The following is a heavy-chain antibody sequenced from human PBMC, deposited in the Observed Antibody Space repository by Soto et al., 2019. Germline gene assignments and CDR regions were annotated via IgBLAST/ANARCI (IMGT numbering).Heavy chain of an antibody. CDR1: GFSLKTPGGG. CDR3: ARRNCSTDDCFHFDY. D-gene: IGHD2-21*01. V-gene: IGHV2-5*02. J-gene: IGHJ4*01. CDR2: MSWDDDK. Sequence: QITLKESGPTVVKPTQTLTRTCTLSGFSLKTPGGGVGWIRQPPGKALEWLAVMSWDDDKRYSESLKTRIIIRSAFSNNVVRLTVTNVDPVDSGTYFCARRNCSTDDCFHFDYWGQGTLVTVSS.